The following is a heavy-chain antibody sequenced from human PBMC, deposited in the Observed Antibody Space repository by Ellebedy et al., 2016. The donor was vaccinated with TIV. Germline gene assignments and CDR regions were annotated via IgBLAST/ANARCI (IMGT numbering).Heavy chain of an antibody. J-gene: IGHJ3*01. CDR1: GYNFMNNG. CDR3: ARSQYLMVFNDAFDV. CDR2: ISGNNGYT. V-gene: IGHV1-18*04. D-gene: IGHD1-1*01. Sequence: AASVKVSCKASGYNFMNNGISWLRQVPGQGLEWMGWISGNNGYTKYGPRFQGRVTVTSDTTTNTAYMELRSLTSDDSAMYYCARSQYLMVFNDAFDVWGQGTLVTVSS.